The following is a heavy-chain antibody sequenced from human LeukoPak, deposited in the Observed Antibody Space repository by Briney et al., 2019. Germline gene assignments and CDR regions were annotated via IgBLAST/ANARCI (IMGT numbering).Heavy chain of an antibody. CDR1: GFTFSDYG. V-gene: IGHV3-21*01. CDR2: ISSSSSYI. Sequence: GRSLRLSCAASGFTFSDYGMHWVRQAPGKGLEWVSSISSSSSYIYYGDSVKSRFTISRDNAKNSLYLQMNSLRAEDTAVYYCARVVTVTTNWFDPWGQGTLVTVSS. CDR3: ARVVTVTTNWFDP. D-gene: IGHD4-17*01. J-gene: IGHJ5*02.